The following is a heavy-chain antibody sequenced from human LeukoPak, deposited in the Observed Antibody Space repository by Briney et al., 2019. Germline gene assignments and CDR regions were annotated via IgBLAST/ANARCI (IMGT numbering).Heavy chain of an antibody. D-gene: IGHD5-18*01. J-gene: IGHJ4*02. V-gene: IGHV1-8*01. CDR3: ARGAPSYGYFDY. CDR2: MNPNSGNT. CDR1: GYTFTSYD. Sequence: GASVTVSCKASGYTFTSYDINWVRQATGQGLEWMGWMNPNSGNTGYAQKFQGRVTMDRNTSISTAYMELSSLRSEDTAVYYCARGAPSYGYFDYWGQGTLVTVSS.